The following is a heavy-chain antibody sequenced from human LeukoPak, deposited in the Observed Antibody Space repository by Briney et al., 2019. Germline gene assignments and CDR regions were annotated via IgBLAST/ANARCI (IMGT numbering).Heavy chain of an antibody. J-gene: IGHJ6*02. CDR3: ASRCSGGSCCANHYYYGMDV. Sequence: ASVKVSCKASGYTFTGYYMHWVRQAPGQGLEWMGWINPNSGGTNYAQKFQGRVTMTRDTSISTAYMELSRLRSDDTAVYYCASRCSGGSCCANHYYYGMDVWGQGTTVTVSS. V-gene: IGHV1-2*02. CDR1: GYTFTGYY. CDR2: INPNSGGT. D-gene: IGHD2-15*01.